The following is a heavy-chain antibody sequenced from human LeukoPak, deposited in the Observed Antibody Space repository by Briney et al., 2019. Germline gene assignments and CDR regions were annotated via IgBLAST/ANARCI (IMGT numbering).Heavy chain of an antibody. CDR1: GYTFTSYD. CDR2: MNPNSGNT. V-gene: IGHV1-8*01. J-gene: IGHJ6*02. CDR3: AREEGLSEQQLPRRGMDV. Sequence: ASVKVSCKASGYTFTSYDINWVRQATGQGLEWMGWMNPNSGNTGYAQKFQGRVTMTRNTSISTAYMELSSLRSEDTAVYYCAREEGLSEQQLPRRGMDVWGQGTTVTVSS. D-gene: IGHD6-13*01.